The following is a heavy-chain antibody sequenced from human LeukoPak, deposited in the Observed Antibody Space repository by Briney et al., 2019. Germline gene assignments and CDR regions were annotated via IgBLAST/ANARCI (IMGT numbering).Heavy chain of an antibody. J-gene: IGHJ3*02. Sequence: RGESLKISCKASGYSFRSFWIGWVRQMPGKGLEWMGVIDPDDSETRYSPSFQGQVTISADKSISTAYLQWSTLKASDSAMYYCARARQADDAFDIWGQGTMVTVSS. CDR1: GYSFRSFW. CDR2: IDPDDSET. V-gene: IGHV5-51*01. CDR3: ARARQADDAFDI.